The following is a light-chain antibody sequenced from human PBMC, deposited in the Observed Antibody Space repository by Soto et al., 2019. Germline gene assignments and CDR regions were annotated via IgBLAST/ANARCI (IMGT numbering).Light chain of an antibody. CDR2: KAS. CDR3: QQYSTYWT. CDR1: QNIDRR. Sequence: DIQMTQSPSTLSASVGDRVTITCRASQNIDRRLAWYQQKPGKAPKLLISKASSLVSGLPSSFSGSGFGTEFTLTISSLQPDDFATYYCQQYSTYWTFGQGTKVEIK. V-gene: IGKV1-5*03. J-gene: IGKJ1*01.